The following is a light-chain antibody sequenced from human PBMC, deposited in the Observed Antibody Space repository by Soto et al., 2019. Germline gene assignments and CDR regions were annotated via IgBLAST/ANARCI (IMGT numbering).Light chain of an antibody. CDR3: QQYASLPIT. CDR2: DAS. Sequence: SQSPSSLSASIGDRVSITGQADQGINNYLNWYQQKPGKAPKLLIYDASNLDTGVPSRFTGSGSGTDFTFTITSLQSDDVATYYCQQYASLPITFAQGTRLAIK. V-gene: IGKV1-33*01. J-gene: IGKJ5*01. CDR1: QGINNY.